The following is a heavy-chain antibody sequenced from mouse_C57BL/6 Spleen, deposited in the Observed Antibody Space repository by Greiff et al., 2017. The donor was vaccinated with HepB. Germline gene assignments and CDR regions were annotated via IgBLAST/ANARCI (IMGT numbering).Heavy chain of an antibody. CDR3: ARDYYGPHAMDY. Sequence: ESGPELVKPGASVKISCKASGYSFTSYYIHWVKQRPGQGLEWIGWIYPGSGNTKYNEKFKGKATLTADTSSSTAYMQLSSLTSEDSAVYYCARDYYGPHAMDYWGQGTSVTVSS. D-gene: IGHD1-1*01. J-gene: IGHJ4*01. CDR1: GYSFTSYY. CDR2: IYPGSGNT. V-gene: IGHV1-66*01.